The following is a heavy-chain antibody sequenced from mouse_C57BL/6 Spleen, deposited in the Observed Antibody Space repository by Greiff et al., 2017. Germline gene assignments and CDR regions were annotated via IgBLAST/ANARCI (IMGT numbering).Heavy chain of an antibody. Sequence: DVKLVESGPGLVKPSQSLSLTCSVTGYSITSGYYWNWIRQFPGNKLEWMGYISYDGSNNYNPSLKNRISITRDTSKNQFFLKLNSVTTEDTATYYCARLLWEDYWGQGTSVTVSS. CDR2: ISYDGSN. CDR3: ARLLWEDY. V-gene: IGHV3-6*01. J-gene: IGHJ4*01. CDR1: GYSITSGYY. D-gene: IGHD2-1*01.